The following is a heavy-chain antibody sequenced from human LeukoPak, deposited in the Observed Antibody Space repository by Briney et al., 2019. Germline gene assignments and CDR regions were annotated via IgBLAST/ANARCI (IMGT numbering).Heavy chain of an antibody. CDR1: GGSFSGHY. CDR3: ARDGAGTAMVKFDY. CDR2: IYHSGST. V-gene: IGHV4-38-2*02. D-gene: IGHD5-18*01. J-gene: IGHJ4*02. Sequence: SETLSLTCAVYGGSFSGHYWGWIRQPPGKGLEWIGSIYHSGSTYYNPSLKSRVTISVDTSKNQFSLKLSSVTAADTAVYYCARDGAGTAMVKFDYGGQETLVTVS.